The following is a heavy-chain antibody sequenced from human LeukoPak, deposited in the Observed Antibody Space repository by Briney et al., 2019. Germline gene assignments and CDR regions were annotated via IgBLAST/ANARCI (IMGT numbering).Heavy chain of an antibody. CDR3: ARGVSYGDYINWFDP. J-gene: IGHJ5*02. CDR2: INPNSGGT. Sequence: ASVKVSCKASGYTFTGYYMHWVRQAPGQGLEWMGWINPNSGGTNYAQKFQGRVTMTRDTSISTAYMELSRLRSDDTAVYYCARGVSYGDYINWFDPWGQGTLVTVSS. CDR1: GYTFTGYY. D-gene: IGHD4-17*01. V-gene: IGHV1-2*02.